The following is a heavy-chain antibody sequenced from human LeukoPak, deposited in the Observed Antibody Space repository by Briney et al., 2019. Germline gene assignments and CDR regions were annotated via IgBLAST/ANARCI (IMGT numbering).Heavy chain of an antibody. Sequence: GGSLRLSCAASGFSFNRYAMSWVRQAPGKGLEWVSAISGSGGSTYYADSVKGRFTISRDNSKNTLYLQMNSLRAEDTAVYYCAPGGGAFDIWGQGTMVTVSS. V-gene: IGHV3-23*01. CDR1: GFSFNRYA. CDR3: APGGGAFDI. D-gene: IGHD1-1*01. CDR2: ISGSGGST. J-gene: IGHJ3*02.